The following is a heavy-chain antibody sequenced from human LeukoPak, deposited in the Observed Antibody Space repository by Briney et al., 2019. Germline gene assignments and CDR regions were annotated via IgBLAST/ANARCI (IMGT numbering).Heavy chain of an antibody. D-gene: IGHD6-19*01. J-gene: IGHJ5*02. Sequence: SETLSLTCVVNGGSFSNYYWTWIRQPPGKGLQWLGEINQSGTTNYNPSLKSRMRISIDTSNNQFSLRLTSATAADTAVYYCARLRDYTSGWLGQFEPWGQGTLVIVSS. CDR1: GGSFSNYY. CDR2: INQSGTT. V-gene: IGHV4-34*01. CDR3: ARLRDYTSGWLGQFEP.